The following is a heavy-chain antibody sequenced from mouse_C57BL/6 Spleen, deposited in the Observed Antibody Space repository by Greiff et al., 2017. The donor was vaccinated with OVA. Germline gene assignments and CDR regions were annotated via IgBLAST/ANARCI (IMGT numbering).Heavy chain of an antibody. V-gene: IGHV1-47*01. CDR1: GYTFTTYP. Sequence: VQRVESGAELVKPGASVKMSCKASGYTFTTYPIEWMKQNHGKSLEWIGNFHPYNDDTKYNEKFKGKATLTVEKSSSTVYLELSRLTSDDSAVYYCARNGGYYYGSSYVDYWGQGTTLTVSS. D-gene: IGHD1-1*01. CDR2: FHPYNDDT. J-gene: IGHJ2*01. CDR3: ARNGGYYYGSSYVDY.